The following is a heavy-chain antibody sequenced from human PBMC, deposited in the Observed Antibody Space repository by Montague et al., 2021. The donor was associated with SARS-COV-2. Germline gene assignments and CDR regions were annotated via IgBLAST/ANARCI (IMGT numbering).Heavy chain of an antibody. V-gene: IGHV2-5*02. D-gene: IGHD4-23*01. CDR1: GFSLSTSGVG. CDR3: AHRIKRFGGPYFDY. CDR2: IYWDDDK. J-gene: IGHJ4*02. Sequence: PALVKPTQTLTLTCTFSGFSLSTSGVGVGWIRQPPGKALEWLALIYWDDDKRYSPSLKSRLTITKDTSKNQVVLTMTNMDPVDTATYYCAHRIKRFGGPYFDYWGQGTLVTVSS.